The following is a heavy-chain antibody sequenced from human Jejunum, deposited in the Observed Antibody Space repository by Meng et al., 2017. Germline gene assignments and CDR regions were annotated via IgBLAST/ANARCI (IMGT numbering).Heavy chain of an antibody. D-gene: IGHD3-3*01. J-gene: IGHJ5*02. Sequence: QLQLQESGPGLVKPSETLSLSCTVSGGSISSSPYFWGWLRQPPGKGLEWIGSIHYRGNTYYNPSLKSRVTISADTSRNQFSVSLSSVTVADTAVYYCARQPSGPYPVSWFDPWGQGTLVTVSS. CDR2: IHYRGNT. CDR1: GGSISSSPYF. CDR3: ARQPSGPYPVSWFDP. V-gene: IGHV4-39*01.